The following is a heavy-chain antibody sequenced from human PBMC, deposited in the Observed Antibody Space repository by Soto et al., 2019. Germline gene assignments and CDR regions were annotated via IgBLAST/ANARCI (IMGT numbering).Heavy chain of an antibody. V-gene: IGHV4-4*02. D-gene: IGHD3-10*01. Sequence: SETLSLTCAVSGGSISSSNWWSWVRQPPGKGLEWIGEIYHSGNTNYNPSLKSRVTMAVDKSRNQFSPTLSSVTAADTAVYYCARRWGEGRVDYWGQGTLVTVSS. J-gene: IGHJ4*02. CDR2: IYHSGNT. CDR3: ARRWGEGRVDY. CDR1: GGSISSSNW.